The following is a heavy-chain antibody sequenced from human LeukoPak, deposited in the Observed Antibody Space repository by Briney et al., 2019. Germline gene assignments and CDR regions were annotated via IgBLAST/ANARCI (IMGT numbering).Heavy chain of an antibody. J-gene: IGHJ3*02. D-gene: IGHD1-1*01. CDR1: GFTFNSYG. CDR3: ARVNEGAFDI. V-gene: IGHV3-7*01. CDR2: IKQDGSEK. Sequence: GGSLRLSCAASGFTFNSYGMSWVRQAPGKGLEWVANIKQDGSEKYYVDSVKGRFTISRDNAKNSLYLQMNSLRAEDTAVYYCARVNEGAFDIWGQGTMVTVPS.